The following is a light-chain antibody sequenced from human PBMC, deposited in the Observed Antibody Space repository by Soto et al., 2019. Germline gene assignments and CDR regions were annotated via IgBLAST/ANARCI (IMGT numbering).Light chain of an antibody. CDR2: GNS. CDR3: QSYDSSLSGVV. Sequence: QSVLTQPPSVSGAPGQRVTISCTGSSSNIGAGYDVHWYQRLPGTGPKLLISGNSNRPSGVPDRFSGSKSGTSASLAITGLQAEDEADYYCQSYDSSLSGVVFGGGTKVTVL. CDR1: SSNIGAGYD. V-gene: IGLV1-40*01. J-gene: IGLJ2*01.